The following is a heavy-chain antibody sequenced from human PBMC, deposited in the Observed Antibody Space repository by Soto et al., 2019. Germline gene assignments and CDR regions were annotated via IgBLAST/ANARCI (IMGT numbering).Heavy chain of an antibody. CDR2: IYHSGST. J-gene: IGHJ4*02. CDR1: GGSISSGGYS. D-gene: IGHD4-17*01. Sequence: SETLSLTCAVSGGSISSGGYSWSWIRQPPGKGLEWIGYIYHSGSTYYNPSLKSRVTISVDRSKNQFSLKLSSVTAADTAVYYCATHGDRDYWGQGTLVTVSS. V-gene: IGHV4-30-2*01. CDR3: ATHGDRDY.